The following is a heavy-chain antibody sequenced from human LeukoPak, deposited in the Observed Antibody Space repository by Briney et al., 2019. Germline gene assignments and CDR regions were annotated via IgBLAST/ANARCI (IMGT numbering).Heavy chain of an antibody. CDR1: GGTFSSYA. CDR3: AREGPHCSSTSCYSQ. J-gene: IGHJ4*02. CDR2: IIPIFGTA. D-gene: IGHD2-2*02. Sequence: SVKVSCKASGGTFSSYAISWVRQAPGQGLEWMGGIIPIFGTANYAQKFQGRVTITADESTSTAYMELSSLRSEDTAVYYCAREGPHCSSTSCYSQWGQGTLVTVSS. V-gene: IGHV1-69*13.